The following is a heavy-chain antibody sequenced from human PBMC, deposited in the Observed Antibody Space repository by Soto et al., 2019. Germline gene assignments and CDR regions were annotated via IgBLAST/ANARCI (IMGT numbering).Heavy chain of an antibody. CDR1: GYTFTSYD. J-gene: IGHJ4*02. CDR3: ARGPLIAVAETYYFDY. V-gene: IGHV1-8*01. CDR2: MNPNSGNT. D-gene: IGHD6-19*01. Sequence: ASVKVSCKASGYTFTSYDINWVRQATGQGLEWMGWMNPNSGNTGYAQKFQGRVTMTRNTSISTAYMELSSLRSEDTAVYYCARGPLIAVAETYYFDYWGQGTLVTVSS.